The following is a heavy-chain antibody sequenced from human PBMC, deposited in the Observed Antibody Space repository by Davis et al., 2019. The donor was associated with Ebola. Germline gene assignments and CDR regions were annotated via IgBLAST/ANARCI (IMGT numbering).Heavy chain of an antibody. CDR2: ISSSSSYI. V-gene: IGHV3-21*01. D-gene: IGHD3-22*01. J-gene: IGHJ4*02. CDR3: ARVSTMIVVPDFDY. Sequence: PGGSLRLSCAASGFTFSSYSMNWVRQAPGKGLEWVSSISSSSSYIYYADSVKGRFTISRDNAKNSLYLQMNSLRAEDTAVYYCARVSTMIVVPDFDYWGQGTLVTVSS. CDR1: GFTFSSYS.